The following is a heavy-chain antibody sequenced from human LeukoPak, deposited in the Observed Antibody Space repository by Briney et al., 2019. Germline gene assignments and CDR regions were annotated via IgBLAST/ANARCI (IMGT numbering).Heavy chain of an antibody. J-gene: IGHJ4*02. Sequence: GGSLRLSCAASGFTFSTYWVSWVRQAPGKGLEWVANIKQDGSDKYYGYSVKGRFTISRDNAKNPLFLQMNSLRAEDTAVYYCARVRCSSNSCFPDYWGQGTLVTVSS. D-gene: IGHD2-2*01. V-gene: IGHV3-7*01. CDR2: IKQDGSDK. CDR3: ARVRCSSNSCFPDY. CDR1: GFTFSTYW.